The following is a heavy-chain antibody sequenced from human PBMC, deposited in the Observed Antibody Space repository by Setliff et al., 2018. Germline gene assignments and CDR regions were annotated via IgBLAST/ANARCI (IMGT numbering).Heavy chain of an antibody. V-gene: IGHV4-31*02. J-gene: IGHJ6*03. D-gene: IGHD3-10*01. CDR1: GGLISSGGYY. Sequence: SETLSLTCTVYGGLISSGGYYWSWLRQHPGKGLEWIGYIYHSGSTYYNPSPKSRVTISVDTSKNQFFLKLSSVTAADTAVYYCARDTLLRGSRRSMGVWGKGTTVTVSS. CDR3: ARDTLLRGSRRSMGV. CDR2: IYHSGST.